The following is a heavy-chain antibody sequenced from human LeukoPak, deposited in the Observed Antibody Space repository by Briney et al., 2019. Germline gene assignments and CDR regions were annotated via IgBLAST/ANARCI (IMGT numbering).Heavy chain of an antibody. CDR2: IIPIFGIA. J-gene: IGHJ4*02. CDR1: GGTFSSYA. D-gene: IGHD1-14*01. Sequence: GASVKVSCKASGGTFSSYAISWVRQAPGQGLEWMGGIIPIFGIANYAQKFQGRVTITADKSTSTAYMELSSLRSEDTAVYYCARSSPTSGGENFDYWGQGTLVTVSS. CDR3: ARSSPTSGGENFDY. V-gene: IGHV1-69*17.